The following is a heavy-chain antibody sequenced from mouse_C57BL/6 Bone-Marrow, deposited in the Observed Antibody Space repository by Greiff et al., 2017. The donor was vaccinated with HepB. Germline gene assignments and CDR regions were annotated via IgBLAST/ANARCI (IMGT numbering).Heavy chain of an antibody. CDR3: AKGGYYGPYWYFDV. J-gene: IGHJ1*03. D-gene: IGHD1-1*01. Sequence: EVKVVASGGGLVKPGGSLKLSCAASGFTFSDYGMHWVRQAPEKGLEWVAYISSGSSTIYYADTVKGRFTISRDNAKNTLFLQMTSLRSEDTAMYYCAKGGYYGPYWYFDVWGTGTTVTVSS. V-gene: IGHV5-17*01. CDR2: ISSGSSTI. CDR1: GFTFSDYG.